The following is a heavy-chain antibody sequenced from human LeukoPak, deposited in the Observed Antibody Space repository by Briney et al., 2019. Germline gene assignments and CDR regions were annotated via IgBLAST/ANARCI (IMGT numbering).Heavy chain of an antibody. CDR2: LSGSGGST. D-gene: IGHD3-22*01. Sequence: GGSLRLSCAVSGITLSNYGMSWVRQAPGRGLEWVAGLSGSGGSTTYADSVKGRFTISRDNPKNTLYLQMNSLGVEDTAIYFCAKRGVVIRVILVGFHKEAHYFDSWGRGAQVTVSS. J-gene: IGHJ4*02. V-gene: IGHV3-23*01. CDR3: AKRGVVIRVILVGFHKEAHYFDS. CDR1: GITLSNYG.